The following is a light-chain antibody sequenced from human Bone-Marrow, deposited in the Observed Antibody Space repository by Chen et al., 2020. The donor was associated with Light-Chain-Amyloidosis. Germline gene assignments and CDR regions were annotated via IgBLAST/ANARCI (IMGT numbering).Light chain of an antibody. Sequence: QSALTQPPSAPGSPGQSVTIPCTGTSSDVGTYNYVSWYQQQPGKASNLIIYEVSKRPSGVPDRFSGSKCCNTASLTVSGLQAEDEADYYCTSHAGSNNVLFGGGTKLTGL. V-gene: IGLV2-8*01. CDR1: SSDVGTYNY. CDR3: TSHAGSNNVL. J-gene: IGLJ2*01. CDR2: EVS.